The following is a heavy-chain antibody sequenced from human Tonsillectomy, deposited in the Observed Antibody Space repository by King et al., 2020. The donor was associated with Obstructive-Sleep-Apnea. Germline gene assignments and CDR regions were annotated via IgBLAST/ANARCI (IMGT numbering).Heavy chain of an antibody. D-gene: IGHD3-10*01. Sequence: VQLQQWGAGLLKPSETLSLTCAVYGGSFSGYYWSWIRQPPGKGLEWIGEINHSGSTNYIPSLKSRVTISVDTSKNQFSLKLSSVTAADTAVYYCASGRGVIKYYYYYYGMDVWGQGTTVTVSS. CDR3: ASGRGVIKYYYYYYGMDV. CDR2: INHSGST. J-gene: IGHJ6*02. V-gene: IGHV4-34*01. CDR1: GGSFSGYY.